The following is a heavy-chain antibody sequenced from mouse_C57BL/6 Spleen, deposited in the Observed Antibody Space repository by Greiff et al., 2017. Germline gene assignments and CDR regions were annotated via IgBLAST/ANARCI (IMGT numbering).Heavy chain of an antibody. Sequence: EVKLMESGPELVKPGASVKISCKASGYSFTDYNMNWVKQSNGKSLEWIGVINPNYGTTSYNQKFKGKATLTVDQSSSTAYMQLNSLTSEDSAVYYCARGSVTTVVEGYFDVWGTGTTVTVSS. J-gene: IGHJ1*03. V-gene: IGHV1-39*01. D-gene: IGHD1-1*01. CDR2: INPNYGTT. CDR1: GYSFTDYN. CDR3: ARGSVTTVVEGYFDV.